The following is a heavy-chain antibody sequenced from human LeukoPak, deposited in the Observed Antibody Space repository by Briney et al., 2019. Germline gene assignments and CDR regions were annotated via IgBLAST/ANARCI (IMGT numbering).Heavy chain of an antibody. CDR2: ISSSGSTI. J-gene: IGHJ4*02. CDR1: GFTFDDYA. D-gene: IGHD3-22*01. CDR3: ARERGSSGYFDY. Sequence: SGGSLRLSCAASGFTFDDYAMHWVRQAPGKGLEWVSYISSSGSTIYYADSVKGRFTISRDNAKNSLYLQMNSLRAEDTAVYYCARERGSSGYFDYWGQGTLVTVSS. V-gene: IGHV3-48*03.